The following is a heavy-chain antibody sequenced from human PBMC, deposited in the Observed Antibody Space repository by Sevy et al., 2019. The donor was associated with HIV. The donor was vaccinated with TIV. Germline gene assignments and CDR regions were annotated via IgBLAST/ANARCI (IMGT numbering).Heavy chain of an antibody. CDR1: GFTFSNFG. V-gene: IGHV3-33*08. CDR3: ARGPSLIVAGAAGYLDY. D-gene: IGHD2-21*01. CDR2: MWYDGNNK. J-gene: IGHJ4*02. Sequence: GGSLRLSCTASGFTFSNFGIHWVRQAPGKGLEWVTLMWYDGNNKYYADSVKGRFTITIDTSKNTVYLQMNNLRAEDTAVYYCARGPSLIVAGAAGYLDYWGQGTLVTVSS.